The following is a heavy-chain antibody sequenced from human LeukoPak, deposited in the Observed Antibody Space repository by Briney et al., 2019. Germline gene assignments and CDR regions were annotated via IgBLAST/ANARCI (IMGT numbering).Heavy chain of an antibody. V-gene: IGHV3-23*01. Sequence: PGGSLRLSCAASGFTFSSYAMSWVRQAPGKGLEWVSAISGSGGSTYYADSVKGRFTISRDNSKNTLYLQMNSLRAEDTAVYYWAKDDRSGSLYYFDYWGQGTLVTVSS. D-gene: IGHD3-10*01. J-gene: IGHJ4*02. CDR3: AKDDRSGSLYYFDY. CDR2: ISGSGGST. CDR1: GFTFSSYA.